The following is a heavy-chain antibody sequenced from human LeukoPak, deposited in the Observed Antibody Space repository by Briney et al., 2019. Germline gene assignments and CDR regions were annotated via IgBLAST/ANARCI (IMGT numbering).Heavy chain of an antibody. D-gene: IGHD6-13*01. V-gene: IGHV3-48*01. CDR3: ARGSASSSWFLSSALDY. J-gene: IGHJ4*02. CDR2: ISSSSSTI. Sequence: GGSLRLSCAASGFTFNTYSMNWVRQAPGKGLEWVSYISSSSSTIYYADSVKGRFTISRDNAKNSLYLQMNSLRAEDTAVYYCARGSASSSWFLSSALDYWGQGTLVTVSS. CDR1: GFTFNTYS.